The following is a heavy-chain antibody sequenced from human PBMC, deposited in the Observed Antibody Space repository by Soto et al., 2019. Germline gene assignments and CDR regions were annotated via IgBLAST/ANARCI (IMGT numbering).Heavy chain of an antibody. CDR2: INAGNGNT. CDR3: GRQNSGYPRLDY. J-gene: IGHJ4*02. Sequence: GASVKASCKASGYTFTSYAMHWVRQAPGQRLEWMGWINAGNGNTKYSQKYQGRVTITRDTSASTAYMELSSLRSEDTAVYYCGRQNSGYPRLDYWGQGTLVTVSS. V-gene: IGHV1-3*01. D-gene: IGHD5-12*01. CDR1: GYTFTSYA.